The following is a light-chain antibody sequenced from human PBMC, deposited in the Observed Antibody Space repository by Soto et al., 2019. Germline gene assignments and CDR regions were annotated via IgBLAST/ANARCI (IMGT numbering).Light chain of an antibody. CDR2: DAY. J-gene: IGKJ5*01. CDR1: QSFRGL. V-gene: IGKV3-11*01. Sequence: EVVLTQSPVTLSLSPGERATLSCRASQSFRGLLAWYQQKPGQAPRLLIYDAYNMATGIPPRFSGRGSGTDFTLTISSLEPEYSAVYYCQQRHMWPITFGQGTRLEIK. CDR3: QQRHMWPIT.